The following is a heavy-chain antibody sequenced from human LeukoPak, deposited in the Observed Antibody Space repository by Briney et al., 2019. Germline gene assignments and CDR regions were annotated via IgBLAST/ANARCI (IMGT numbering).Heavy chain of an antibody. Sequence: SETLSLTCTVSGDSISSDYWSWIRQPPGKVLEWIGYIYYSGSTNYNPSLKSRVTMSVDTSKNQFSLKLYSMTAADTAVYYCARGSLGVWGSWFDPWGQGTLVTVSS. D-gene: IGHD7-27*01. J-gene: IGHJ5*02. V-gene: IGHV4-59*01. CDR1: GDSISSDY. CDR3: ARGSLGVWGSWFDP. CDR2: IYYSGST.